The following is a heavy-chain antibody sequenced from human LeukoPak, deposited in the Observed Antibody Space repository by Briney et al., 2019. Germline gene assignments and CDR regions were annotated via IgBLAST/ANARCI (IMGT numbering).Heavy chain of an antibody. J-gene: IGHJ4*02. D-gene: IGHD6-19*01. CDR1: EFTFSSFW. Sequence: GGSLRLSCVASEFTFSSFWIHWVRQAPGKGLVWVSSINREGSRTYYADSVKGRFTISRDNAKNTLNLQMNSLRAEDTAVYYCAREQYSSGWYDQFDYWGQGTLVTVSS. V-gene: IGHV3-74*01. CDR3: AREQYSSGWYDQFDY. CDR2: INREGSRT.